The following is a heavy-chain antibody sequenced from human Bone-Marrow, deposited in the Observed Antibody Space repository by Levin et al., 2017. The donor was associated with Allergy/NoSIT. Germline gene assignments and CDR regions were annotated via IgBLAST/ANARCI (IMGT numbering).Heavy chain of an antibody. CDR2: ISYDGSNK. Sequence: GGSLRLSCAASGFTFSSYAMHWVRQAPGKGLEWVAVISYDGSNKYYADSVKGRFTISRDNSKNTLYLQMNSLRAEDTAVYYCARGGGDYGPMDVWGQGTTVTVSS. CDR1: GFTFSSYA. J-gene: IGHJ6*02. V-gene: IGHV3-30-3*01. CDR3: ARGGGDYGPMDV. D-gene: IGHD4-17*01.